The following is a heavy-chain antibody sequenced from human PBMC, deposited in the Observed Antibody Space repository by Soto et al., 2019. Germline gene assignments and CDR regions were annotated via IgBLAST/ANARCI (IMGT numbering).Heavy chain of an antibody. CDR2: IIPIFGTA. J-gene: IGHJ6*02. D-gene: IGHD6-19*01. CDR3: ARGLMGGSGWSYYYYYYGMDV. CDR1: RGTFSSYA. V-gene: IGHV1-69*12. Sequence: QVQLVQSGAEVKKPGSSVKVSCKASRGTFSSYAISWVRQAPGQGLEWMGGIIPIFGTANYAQKFQGRVTITADESTSTAYMELSSLRSEDTAVYYCARGLMGGSGWSYYYYYYGMDVWGQGTTVTVSS.